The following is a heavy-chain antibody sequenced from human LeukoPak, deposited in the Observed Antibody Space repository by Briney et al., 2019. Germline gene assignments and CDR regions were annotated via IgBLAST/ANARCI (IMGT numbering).Heavy chain of an antibody. CDR1: GFTFSSYS. V-gene: IGHV3-7*01. J-gene: IGHJ4*02. D-gene: IGHD4-17*01. CDR3: ARSPTTVTTIDY. CDR2: IKQDGSEK. Sequence: GGSLRLSCAASGFTFSSYSMNWVRQAPGKGLEWVANIKQDGSEKYYVDSVEGRFTISRDNAKNSLYLQMNSLRAEDTAVYYCARSPTTVTTIDYWGQGTLVTVSS.